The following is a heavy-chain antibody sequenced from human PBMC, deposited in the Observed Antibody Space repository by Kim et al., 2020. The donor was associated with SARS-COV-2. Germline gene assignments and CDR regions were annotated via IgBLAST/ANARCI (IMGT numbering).Heavy chain of an antibody. Sequence: ASVKVSCKASGYTFTGYYMHWVRQAPGQGLEWMGWINPNSGGTNYAQKFQGRVTMTTDTSTSTAYMELSRLRSDDTAVYYCASRAQNAVAAAGKVCYYWGQGTLVTVSS. CDR3: ASRAQNAVAAAGKVCYY. CDR1: GYTFTGYY. CDR2: INPNSGGT. V-gene: IGHV1-2*02. D-gene: IGHD6-13*01. J-gene: IGHJ4*02.